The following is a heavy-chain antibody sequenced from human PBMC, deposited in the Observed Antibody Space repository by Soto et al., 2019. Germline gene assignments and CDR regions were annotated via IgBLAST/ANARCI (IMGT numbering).Heavy chain of an antibody. V-gene: IGHV3-9*01. D-gene: IGHD6-19*01. CDR3: AKDSIRGSGLDAFDI. CDR2: ISWNSGST. CDR1: GFTFDDYA. Sequence: EVQLVESGGGLVQPGRSLRLSCAASGFTFDDYAMHWVRQAPGKGLEWVSGISWNSGSTGYADSVKGRFTISRDNAKNSLYLQMTSLRAEDTALYYCAKDSIRGSGLDAFDIWGQGTMVTVSS. J-gene: IGHJ3*02.